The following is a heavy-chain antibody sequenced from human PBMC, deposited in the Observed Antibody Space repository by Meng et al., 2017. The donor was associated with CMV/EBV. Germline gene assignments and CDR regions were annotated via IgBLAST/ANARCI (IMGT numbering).Heavy chain of an antibody. CDR1: GGSISSSSYY. Sequence: SETLSLTCTVSGGSISSSSYYWGWIRQPPGKGLEWIGSIYHSGSTYYNPSLKSRVTISVDTSKNQFSLKLSSVTAADTAVYYCARRTWFGGNWFDPWGQGTLVTVSS. D-gene: IGHD3-10*01. V-gene: IGHV4-39*07. J-gene: IGHJ5*02. CDR2: IYHSGST. CDR3: ARRTWFGGNWFDP.